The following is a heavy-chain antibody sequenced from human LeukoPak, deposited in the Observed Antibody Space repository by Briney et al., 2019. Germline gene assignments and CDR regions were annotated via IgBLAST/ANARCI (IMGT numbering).Heavy chain of an antibody. CDR1: GFTFSILA. V-gene: IGHV3-23*01. CDR3: ANARGFGELLMFDY. CDR2: ISGSGGST. Sequence: GGSLRLSCGASGFTFSILAMSWVRQAPGKGLEWGSAISGSGGSTYHPDSVKGRLTISRDNSKKPLYLQMNSLRAEDTAVYFCANARGFGELLMFDYWGQGTLVTVSS. J-gene: IGHJ4*02. D-gene: IGHD3-10*01.